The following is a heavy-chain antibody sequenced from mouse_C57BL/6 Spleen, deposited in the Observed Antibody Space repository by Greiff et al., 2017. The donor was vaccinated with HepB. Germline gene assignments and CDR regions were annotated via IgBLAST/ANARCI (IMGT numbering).Heavy chain of an antibody. V-gene: IGHV5-9-1*02. CDR2: ISSGGDYI. J-gene: IGHJ4*01. Sequence: EVQLQESGEGLVKPGGSLKLSCAASGFTFSSYAMSWVRQTPEKRLEWVAYISSGGDYIYYADTVKGRFTISRDNARNTLYLQMSSLKSEDTAMYYCTRDLLPLDSSGAMDYWGQGTSVTVSS. CDR3: TRDLLPLDSSGAMDY. D-gene: IGHD3-2*02. CDR1: GFTFSSYA.